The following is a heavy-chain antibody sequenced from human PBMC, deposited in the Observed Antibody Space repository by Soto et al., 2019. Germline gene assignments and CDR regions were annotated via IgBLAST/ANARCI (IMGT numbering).Heavy chain of an antibody. CDR3: AIAHAGEYFGH. CDR1: GFTFSDYY. V-gene: IGHV3-11*01. D-gene: IGHD3-10*01. J-gene: IGHJ1*01. CDR2: ISSSDRTT. Sequence: QVQLVESGGGLVKPGGSLRLSCAASGFTFSDYYMSWIRQAPGKGLEWVSSISSSDRTTYYADSVKGRFTISRDNAKNSLYLKMNSLSAEDTAVYYGAIAHAGEYFGHWGQGTLVTVSS.